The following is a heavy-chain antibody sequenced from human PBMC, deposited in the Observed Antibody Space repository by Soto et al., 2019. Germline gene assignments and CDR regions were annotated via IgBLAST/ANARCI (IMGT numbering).Heavy chain of an antibody. J-gene: IGHJ6*02. Sequence: ASVKVSCKSSGGTFSSYSMSWVRGGPGQGLEWMGGIIPIFGTANYAQKFQGRVTITADESTSTAYMELSSLRSEDTAVYYCARAEYGGNLHYYGMDVWGQGTTVTVSS. CDR1: GGTFSSYS. CDR2: IIPIFGTA. CDR3: ARAEYGGNLHYYGMDV. D-gene: IGHD2-21*02. V-gene: IGHV1-69*13.